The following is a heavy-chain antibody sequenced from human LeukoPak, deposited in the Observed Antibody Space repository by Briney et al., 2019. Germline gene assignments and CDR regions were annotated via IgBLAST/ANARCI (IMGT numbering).Heavy chain of an antibody. CDR1: GFTFSSYS. CDR2: ISSSSSYI. Sequence: GGSLRLSCAASGFTFSSYSMNWVRQAPGKGLEWVSSISSSSSYIYYADSVKGRFTISRDNAKNSLYLQMNSLRAEDTAVYYCARTSGWSSVDAFDIWGQGKMVTVSS. V-gene: IGHV3-21*01. J-gene: IGHJ3*02. D-gene: IGHD6-19*01. CDR3: ARTSGWSSVDAFDI.